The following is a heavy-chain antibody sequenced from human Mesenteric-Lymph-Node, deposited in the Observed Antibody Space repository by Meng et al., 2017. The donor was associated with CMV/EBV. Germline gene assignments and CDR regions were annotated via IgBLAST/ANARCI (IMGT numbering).Heavy chain of an antibody. CDR3: ARVRGYSYGYPDY. CDR1: GGSSSSGGYS. D-gene: IGHD5-18*01. V-gene: IGHV4-30-2*01. Sequence: AGGSSSSGGYSWSWIRQPPGKGLEWIGYIYHSGSTYYNPSLKSRVTISVDRSKNQFSLKLSSVTAADTAVYYCARVRGYSYGYPDYWGQGTLVTVSS. CDR2: IYHSGST. J-gene: IGHJ4*02.